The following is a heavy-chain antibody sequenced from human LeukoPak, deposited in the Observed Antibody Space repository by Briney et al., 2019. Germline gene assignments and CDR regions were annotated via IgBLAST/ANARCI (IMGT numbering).Heavy chain of an antibody. Sequence: GASVKVSCKASGYTFTSYATHWVRQAPGQRLEWMGWINAGNGNTKYSQKFQGRVTITRDTSASTAYMELSSLRSEDTAVYYCARDRGYYGSGSEFDYWGQGTLVTVSS. CDR2: INAGNGNT. CDR3: ARDRGYYGSGSEFDY. J-gene: IGHJ4*02. D-gene: IGHD3-10*01. V-gene: IGHV1-3*01. CDR1: GYTFTSYA.